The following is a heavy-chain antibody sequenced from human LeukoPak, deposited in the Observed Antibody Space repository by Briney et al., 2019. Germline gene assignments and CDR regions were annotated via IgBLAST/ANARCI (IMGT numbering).Heavy chain of an antibody. V-gene: IGHV4-59*01. CDR1: GGSISSFY. J-gene: IGHJ5*02. D-gene: IGHD1-14*01. CDR2: TSYSGNT. CDR3: TRAPRKAWFDP. Sequence: SETLSLTCSVSGGSISSFYCSWIRQPPGKGLEWIGYTSYSGNTNYSPSLKSRVTMSVDTSRKQFSLRLTSVTAADTAVYYCTRAPRKAWFDPRGQGTLVTVSS.